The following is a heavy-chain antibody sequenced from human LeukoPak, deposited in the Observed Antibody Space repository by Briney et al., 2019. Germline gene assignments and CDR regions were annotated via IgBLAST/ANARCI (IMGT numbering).Heavy chain of an antibody. Sequence: ASVKVSCKASGYTFTDYYIHWVRQAPGQRLEWMGWINPNSGGTNYAQKFQGRVTMTRDTSISTAYMELSSLRSEDTAVYYCARGGLRYFDWLAKKYYMDVWGKGTTVTISS. CDR3: ARGGLRYFDWLAKKYYMDV. D-gene: IGHD3-9*01. CDR2: INPNSGGT. V-gene: IGHV1-2*02. CDR1: GYTFTDYY. J-gene: IGHJ6*03.